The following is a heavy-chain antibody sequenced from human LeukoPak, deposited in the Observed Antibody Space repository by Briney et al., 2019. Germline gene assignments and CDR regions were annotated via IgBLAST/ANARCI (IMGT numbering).Heavy chain of an antibody. D-gene: IGHD6-19*01. CDR1: GFTFSSYW. Sequence: PGGSLRLSCADSGFTFSSYWMTWVRQAPGKGLEWVANIEGDGSQKNYVDSVKGRFTISRDNAKKSLYLQMNSLRAEDTAVYYCARDSGWFTFDYWGQGTLVTVSS. CDR2: IEGDGSQK. V-gene: IGHV3-7*01. J-gene: IGHJ4*02. CDR3: ARDSGWFTFDY.